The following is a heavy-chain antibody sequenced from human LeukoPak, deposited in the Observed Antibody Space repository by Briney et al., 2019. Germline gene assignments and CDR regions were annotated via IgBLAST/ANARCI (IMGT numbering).Heavy chain of an antibody. D-gene: IGHD3-22*01. CDR2: IYYSGTT. Sequence: SETLSLTCTVSGGSMSSYYWNWIRQPPGKGLEWIGYIYYSGTTNYNPSLKSRVSMSVDTSKNQFYLKLSSVTAADTAVYYCAGITMIVVVTVGTNAFDIWGQGTMVTVSS. CDR1: GGSMSSYY. J-gene: IGHJ3*02. V-gene: IGHV4-59*12. CDR3: AGITMIVVVTVGTNAFDI.